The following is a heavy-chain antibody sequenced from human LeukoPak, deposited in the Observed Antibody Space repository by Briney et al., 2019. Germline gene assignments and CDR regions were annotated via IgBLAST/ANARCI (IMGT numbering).Heavy chain of an antibody. D-gene: IGHD3-22*01. CDR1: GGSISSSSYY. J-gene: IGHJ4*02. V-gene: IGHV4-39*01. CDR3: ARHPTYYYDSSGYYRDY. Sequence: PSETLSLTCTVSGGSISSSSYYWGWIRQPPGKGLEWIGSIYYSGSTYYNPSLKSRVTISVDTSKNQFSLKLSSVTAADTAVYYCARHPTYYYDSSGYYRDYWGQGTLVTVSS. CDR2: IYYSGST.